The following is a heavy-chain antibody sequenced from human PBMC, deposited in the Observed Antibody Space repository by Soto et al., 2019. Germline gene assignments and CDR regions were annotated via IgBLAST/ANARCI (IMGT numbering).Heavy chain of an antibody. D-gene: IGHD2-2*02. CDR1: GGSISSGGYY. J-gene: IGHJ5*02. V-gene: IGHV4-31*03. CDR3: ARDYCSSTSCYTPNWFDP. Sequence: TLSLTCTLSGGSISSGGYYWSWIRQHPGNGLEWIGYIYYSGSTYYNPSLKSRVTISVDTSKNQFSLKLSSVTAADTAVYYFARDYCSSTSCYTPNWFDPWGQGTLVTVSS. CDR2: IYYSGST.